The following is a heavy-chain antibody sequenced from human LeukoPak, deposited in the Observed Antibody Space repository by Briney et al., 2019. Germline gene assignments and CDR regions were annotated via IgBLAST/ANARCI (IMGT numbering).Heavy chain of an antibody. CDR3: AKALGYYDSSGYLNFDA. J-gene: IGHJ4*02. CDR2: ISGNGGST. V-gene: IGHV3-23*01. Sequence: GGSLRLSCAASGFTFSNYVMNWVRQAPGKGLEWVTGISGNGGSTYYADSVRGRFPLSRDISKDTLDLKISSLRAEDTTVYYCAKALGYYDSSGYLNFDAWGQGTLVTASA. D-gene: IGHD3-22*01. CDR1: GFTFSNYV.